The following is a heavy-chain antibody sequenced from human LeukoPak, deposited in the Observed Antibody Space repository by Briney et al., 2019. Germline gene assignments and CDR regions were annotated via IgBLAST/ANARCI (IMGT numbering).Heavy chain of an antibody. CDR1: GYTFTGYY. D-gene: IGHD2-2*01. CDR3: ARSIVVVPAALGY. Sequence: ASVKVSCKASGYTFTGYYMHWVRQGPGQGLEWMGWINPNSGGTNYAQKFQGRVTMTRDTSISTAYMEPSRLRSDDTAVYYCARSIVVVPAALGYWGQGTLVTVSS. V-gene: IGHV1-2*02. CDR2: INPNSGGT. J-gene: IGHJ4*02.